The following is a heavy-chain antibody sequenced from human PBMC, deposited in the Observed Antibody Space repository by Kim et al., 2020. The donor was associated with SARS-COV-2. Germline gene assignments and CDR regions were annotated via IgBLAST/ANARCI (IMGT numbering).Heavy chain of an antibody. Sequence: GGSLRLSCAASGFTFNNYAMTWVRQAPGKGLEWVSLISGSGGSTYYADSVKGRFTISRDNSRNTLYLQMNSLRAEDTAVYYCAKTSVLLGAPDYFDYWGQGILVTFSS. V-gene: IGHV3-23*01. CDR3: AKTSVLLGAPDYFDY. J-gene: IGHJ4*02. CDR2: ISGSGGST. D-gene: IGHD2-15*01. CDR1: GFTFNNYA.